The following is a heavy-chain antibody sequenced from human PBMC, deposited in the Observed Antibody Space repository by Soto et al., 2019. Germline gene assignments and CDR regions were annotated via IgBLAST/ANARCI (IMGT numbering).Heavy chain of an antibody. V-gene: IGHV3-9*01. CDR3: AKESLGGNGGLDY. J-gene: IGHJ4*02. D-gene: IGHD2-15*01. CDR2: ISWNSGTI. Sequence: EVQLVESGGGLVQPGRSLRLSCAASGFTFDDYAVHWVRQAPGKGLEWVSGISWNSGTIGYADSVKGRFTISRDNAKNSLYLQINSLRAEDTALYYCAKESLGGNGGLDYWGQGTLVTVSS. CDR1: GFTFDDYA.